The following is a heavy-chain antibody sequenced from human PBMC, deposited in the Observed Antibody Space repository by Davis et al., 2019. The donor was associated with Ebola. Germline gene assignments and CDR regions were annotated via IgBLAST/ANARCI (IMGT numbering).Heavy chain of an antibody. CDR1: GFTVSSNY. D-gene: IGHD1-26*01. V-gene: IGHV3-53*01. Sequence: GGSLRLSCAASGFTVSSNYMSWVRQAPGKGLEWVSVIYSGGSTYYADSVKGRFTISRDNSKNTLYLQMNGLRVEDTAIYYCAKDTSNIWFDIWGQGTNVTVSS. J-gene: IGHJ3*02. CDR2: IYSGGST. CDR3: AKDTSNIWFDI.